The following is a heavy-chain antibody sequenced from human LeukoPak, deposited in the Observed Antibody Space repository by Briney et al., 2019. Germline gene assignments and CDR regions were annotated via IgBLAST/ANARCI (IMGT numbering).Heavy chain of an antibody. Sequence: GGSLRLSCAASGFTFCTNGMHWVRQAPGKGLEWVAFIRYDGSNKYYADSVKGRFTISRDNSKNTLYLQMNSLRAEDTAVYYCAKDQPYSSSWYSFDYWGQGTLVTVSS. CDR3: AKDQPYSSSWYSFDY. CDR2: IRYDGSNK. D-gene: IGHD6-13*01. V-gene: IGHV3-30*02. J-gene: IGHJ4*02. CDR1: GFTFCTNG.